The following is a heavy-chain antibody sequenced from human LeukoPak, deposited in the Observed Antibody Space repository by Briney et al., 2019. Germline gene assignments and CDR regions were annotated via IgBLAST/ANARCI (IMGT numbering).Heavy chain of an antibody. CDR2: IYPDDSDT. J-gene: IGHJ3*02. CDR1: GYSFTSYW. D-gene: IGHD6-19*01. V-gene: IGHV5-51*01. Sequence: PGESLKISCKGSGYSFTSYWIGWVRQVPGRGLEWMGIIYPDDSDTRYSPSLQGQVTISADKSISTAYLQWSSLKASDTAIYYCARQGAGDAFDIWGQGTMVTVSS. CDR3: ARQGAGDAFDI.